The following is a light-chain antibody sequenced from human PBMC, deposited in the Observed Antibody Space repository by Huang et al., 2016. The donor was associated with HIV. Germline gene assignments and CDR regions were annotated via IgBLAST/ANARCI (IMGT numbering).Light chain of an antibody. CDR3: QQFNGFSLT. J-gene: IGKJ4*01. CDR1: QDINSA. V-gene: IGKV1-13*02. Sequence: AIQLTQSPPSLSASAGDRVTITCRASQDINSALAWYQQKPGKAPKRLIYDASNLKSGVPSRFSGSGSGTYFTLSISSLQPEDFATYYCQQFNGFSLTFGGGTRVEIK. CDR2: DAS.